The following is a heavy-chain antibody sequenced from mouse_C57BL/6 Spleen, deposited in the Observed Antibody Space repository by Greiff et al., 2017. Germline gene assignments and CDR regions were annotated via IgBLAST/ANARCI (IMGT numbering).Heavy chain of an antibody. Sequence: EVQVVESGGGLVKPGGSLKLSCAASGFTFSSYAMSWVRQTPEKRLEWVATISDGGSYTYYPDNVKGRLTISRDNAKNNLYLQMSHLKSEDTAMYYCARVWSGYFDYWGQGTTLTVSS. V-gene: IGHV5-4*01. CDR1: GFTFSSYA. CDR3: ARVWSGYFDY. CDR2: ISDGGSYT. D-gene: IGHD1-3*01. J-gene: IGHJ2*01.